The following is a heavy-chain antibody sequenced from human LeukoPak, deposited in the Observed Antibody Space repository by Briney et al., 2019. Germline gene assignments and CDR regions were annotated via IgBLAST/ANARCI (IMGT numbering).Heavy chain of an antibody. V-gene: IGHV3-7*01. CDR1: GFTFSSYW. Sequence: GGSLRLSCAASGFTFSSYWMSWVRQAPGKGLEWVANIKQDGSEKYYVDSVKGRFTVSRDNAKNSLYLQMNSLRAEDTAVYYCARERVHDYGDYPRGYYFDYWGQGTLVTVSS. D-gene: IGHD4-17*01. CDR3: ARERVHDYGDYPRGYYFDY. J-gene: IGHJ4*02. CDR2: IKQDGSEK.